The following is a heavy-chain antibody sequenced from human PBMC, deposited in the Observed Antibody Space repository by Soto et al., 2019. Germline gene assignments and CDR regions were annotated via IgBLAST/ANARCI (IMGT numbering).Heavy chain of an antibody. D-gene: IGHD2-15*01. V-gene: IGHV1-2*04. J-gene: IGHJ6*02. CDR1: GYTFTGYY. Sequence: ASVKVSCKASGYTFTGYYMHWVRQAPGQGLEWMGWINPNSGGTNYAQKFQGWVTMTRDTSISTAYMELSRLRSDDTAVYYCAKDFIRSGSRSSYGMDVWGQGTTVTVSS. CDR3: AKDFIRSGSRSSYGMDV. CDR2: INPNSGGT.